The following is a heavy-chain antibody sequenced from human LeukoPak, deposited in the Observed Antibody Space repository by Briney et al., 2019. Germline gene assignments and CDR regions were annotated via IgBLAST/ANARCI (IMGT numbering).Heavy chain of an antibody. D-gene: IGHD3-22*01. Sequence: GGSLRLSCAASGFTFSGYEMNWVRQAPGKGLEWVSYISSSGSTIYYADSVKGRFTISRDNAKNSLYLQMNSLRAEDTAVYYCARKTYYYDSSGSGPNWFDPWGQGTLVTVSS. V-gene: IGHV3-48*03. CDR3: ARKTYYYDSSGSGPNWFDP. CDR1: GFTFSGYE. CDR2: ISSSGSTI. J-gene: IGHJ5*02.